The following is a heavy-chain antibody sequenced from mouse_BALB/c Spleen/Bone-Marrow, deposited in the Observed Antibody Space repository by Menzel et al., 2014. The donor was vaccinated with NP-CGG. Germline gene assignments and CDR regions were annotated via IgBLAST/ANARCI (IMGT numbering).Heavy chain of an antibody. CDR2: IRLKSNNYAT. V-gene: IGHV6-6*02. CDR1: GFTFSNYW. CDR3: TTGFAY. J-gene: IGHJ3*01. Sequence: EVNVEESGGGLVQPGGSIKLSCVASGFTFSNYWMNWVRQFPEKGLEWVAEIRLKSNNYATHYAESVKGRFTISRDDSKSSVYLQMNDLRAEDAGIYNCTTGFAYWGQGTLVTVSA.